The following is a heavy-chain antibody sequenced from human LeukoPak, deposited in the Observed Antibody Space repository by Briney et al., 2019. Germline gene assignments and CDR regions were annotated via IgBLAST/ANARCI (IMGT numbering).Heavy chain of an antibody. D-gene: IGHD6-13*01. CDR1: GGSISSSSYY. CDR3: ARGTRGSWYFYY. J-gene: IGHJ4*02. V-gene: IGHV4-39*01. CDR2: IYYSGST. Sequence: PSETLSLTCTVSGGSISSSSYYWGWIRQPPGKGLEWIGSIYYSGSTYYNPSLKSRVTISVDTSKNQFSLKLSSVTAADTAVYYCARGTRGSWYFYYWGQGTLVTVSS.